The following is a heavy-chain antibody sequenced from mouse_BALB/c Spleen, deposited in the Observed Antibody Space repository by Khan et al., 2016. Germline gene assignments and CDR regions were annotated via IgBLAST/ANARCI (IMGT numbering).Heavy chain of an antibody. J-gene: IGHJ3*01. CDR2: ILPGSGST. Sequence: QVQLQQSGAELMKPGASVKISCKATGYTFSSYWIEWVKQRPGHGLEWIGEILPGSGSTNYNEKFKGKATFTADTSSNTAYMQLSSLTSEDSAVYYCAREGRYEGCAYWGQGTLVTVSA. CDR1: GYTFSSYW. V-gene: IGHV1-9*01. CDR3: AREGRYEGCAY. D-gene: IGHD2-14*01.